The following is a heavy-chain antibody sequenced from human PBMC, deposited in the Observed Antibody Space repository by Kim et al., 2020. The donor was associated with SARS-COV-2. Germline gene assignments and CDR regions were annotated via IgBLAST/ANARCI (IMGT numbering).Heavy chain of an antibody. Sequence: ASVKVSCKASGYTFTSYGISWVRQAPGQGLEWMGWISAYNGNTNYAQKVQGRVTMTTDTSTSTAYMELRSLRSDDTAVYYCARDTCYDYTQDFDYWGQGTLVTVSS. V-gene: IGHV1-18*01. CDR2: ISAYNGNT. D-gene: IGHD3-16*01. J-gene: IGHJ4*02. CDR1: GYTFTSYG. CDR3: ARDTCYDYTQDFDY.